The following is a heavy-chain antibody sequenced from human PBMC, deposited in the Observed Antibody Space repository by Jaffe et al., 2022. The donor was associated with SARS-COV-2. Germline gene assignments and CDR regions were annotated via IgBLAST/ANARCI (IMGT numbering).Heavy chain of an antibody. CDR1: GFTFSSYW. V-gene: IGHV3-7*03. J-gene: IGHJ4*02. Sequence: EVQLVESGGGLVQPGGSLRLSCAASGFTFSSYWMTWVRQAPGKGLEWVANIKQDGSEKYYVDSVKGRFTISRDNAKNSLYLQMNSLRAEDTAVYYCARVQLGTFYYFDYWGQGTLVTVSS. D-gene: IGHD7-27*01. CDR2: IKQDGSEK. CDR3: ARVQLGTFYYFDY.